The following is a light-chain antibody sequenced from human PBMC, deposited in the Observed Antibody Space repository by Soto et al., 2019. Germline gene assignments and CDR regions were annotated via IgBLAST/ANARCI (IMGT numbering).Light chain of an antibody. V-gene: IGKV1-39*01. Sequence: DIQMTQSPSSLSASVGDRVTITCRASQSISSDLNWYQQKPGKAPKLLIYAAYSLQSGVPSRFSGSGSGTDFTLTISSLQPEDFATYYCQQSYSTLSYTFGQGTKLEIK. CDR3: QQSYSTLSYT. J-gene: IGKJ2*01. CDR2: AAY. CDR1: QSISSD.